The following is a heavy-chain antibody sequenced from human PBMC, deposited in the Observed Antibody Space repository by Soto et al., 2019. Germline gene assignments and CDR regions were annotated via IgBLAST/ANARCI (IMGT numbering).Heavy chain of an antibody. CDR1: GYSFTWSW. Sequence: GESLKISCEASGYSFTWSWIGWVRQMPGKGLEWMGIIYPGDSDTRYSPSFQGQVTISADRSTSTAYLQWSSLRASDTATYYCVRQARTVSATLTLSPSGYFDFWGQGTLVTVSS. D-gene: IGHD6-19*01. CDR3: VRQARTVSATLTLSPSGYFDF. V-gene: IGHV5-51*01. J-gene: IGHJ4*02. CDR2: IYPGDSDT.